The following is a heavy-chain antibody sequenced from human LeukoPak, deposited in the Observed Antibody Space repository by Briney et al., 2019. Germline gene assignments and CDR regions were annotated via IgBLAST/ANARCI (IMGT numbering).Heavy chain of an antibody. CDR3: CVGATHLDD. V-gene: IGHV3-53*01. Sequence: GGSLTLTFAASGFTVSSNYMNWVRQAPGKGLQWVSVIYGGGSTYYADSAKGRFTISRDNSKNTLYLQMNSLRAEDTAVYYYCVGATHLDDWGKGTLVTVSS. CDR1: GFTVSSNY. D-gene: IGHD1-26*01. J-gene: IGHJ4*02. CDR2: IYGGGST.